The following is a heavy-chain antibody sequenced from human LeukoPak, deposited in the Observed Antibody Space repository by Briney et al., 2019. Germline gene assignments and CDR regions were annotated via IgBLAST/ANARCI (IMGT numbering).Heavy chain of an antibody. D-gene: IGHD1-1*01. CDR1: GHTFTSYD. V-gene: IGHV1-8*01. Sequence: GASVKVSCKASGHTFTSYDINWVRQATGQGLEWMGWMNPNSGNTGYAQKFQGRVTMTRNTSISTAYMELSSLRSEDTAVYYCARGRVQLERRYYYYGMDVWGQGTTVTVSS. CDR3: ARGRVQLERRYYYYGMDV. CDR2: MNPNSGNT. J-gene: IGHJ6*02.